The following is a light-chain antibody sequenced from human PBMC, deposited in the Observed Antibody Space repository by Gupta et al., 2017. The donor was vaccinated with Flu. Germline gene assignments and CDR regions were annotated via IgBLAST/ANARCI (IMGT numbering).Light chain of an antibody. V-gene: IGKV1-5*03. CDR2: KAS. CDR1: QSISSW. CDR3: QQYSTSPLT. Sequence: DIQMTQSPSTLSASVADRVTITCRASQSISSWLAWYQQKPGKDPKILIQKASNLESGVPSRFTGSGSGTEFTLTISSLQPDDFAAYYCQQYSTSPLTFGGGTKVEIE. J-gene: IGKJ4*01.